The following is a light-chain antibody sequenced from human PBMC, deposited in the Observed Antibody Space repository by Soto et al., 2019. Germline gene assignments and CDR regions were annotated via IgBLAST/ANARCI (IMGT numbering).Light chain of an antibody. V-gene: IGLV1-40*01. J-gene: IGLJ1*01. CDR3: QSYDSSLSGYV. CDR2: GNN. Sequence: QSVLTQPPSVSAAPGQRVTISCTGSSSNIGAHYDVHWYQQLPGTAPKLLIYGNNNRPSGVSDRFSGSKSGTSASLAITGLQAEDEADYYCQSYDSSLSGYVFGSGTKLTVL. CDR1: SSNIGAHYD.